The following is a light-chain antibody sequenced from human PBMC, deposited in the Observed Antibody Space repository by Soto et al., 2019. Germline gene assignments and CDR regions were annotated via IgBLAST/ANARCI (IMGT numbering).Light chain of an antibody. CDR2: GSS. Sequence: EIVLTQSPGTLSLSPGERANISCRASQRVSSRYFAWFQQRPGQVPRLLIFGSSSRAPGIPDRFSGSGSGTDFTLTISRLEPEDFGVYYCQQYYHSPRTFGQGTKVEIK. V-gene: IGKV3-20*01. J-gene: IGKJ1*01. CDR1: QRVSSRY. CDR3: QQYYHSPRT.